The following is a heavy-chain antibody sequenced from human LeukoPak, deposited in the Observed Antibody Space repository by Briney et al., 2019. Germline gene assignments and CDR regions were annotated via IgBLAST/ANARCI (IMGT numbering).Heavy chain of an antibody. Sequence: ATVKVSCKASGYTFTSYYMNWVRQAPGQGLEWMGIINPSGGSKSYAQKFQGRVPMTRDTSTSTVYMEQSSLRSEDTAVYYCARGESEYVIVYWGQGTLVTVSS. D-gene: IGHD3-16*01. V-gene: IGHV1-46*01. CDR2: INPSGGSK. CDR1: GYTFTSYY. J-gene: IGHJ4*02. CDR3: ARGESEYVIVY.